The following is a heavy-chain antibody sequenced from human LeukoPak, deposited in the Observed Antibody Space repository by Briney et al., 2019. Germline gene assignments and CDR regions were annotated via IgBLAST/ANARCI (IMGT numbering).Heavy chain of an antibody. CDR2: IYSSGGT. J-gene: IGHJ4*02. CDR1: GGSFSGYY. D-gene: IGHD1-26*01. V-gene: IGHV4-34*01. CDR3: AKSGGYGLIDY. Sequence: SETLSLTCAVYGGSFSGYYWSWIRQPPGKGLEWIGNIYSSGGTYYNPSLKSRLTMSIDTSKNQISLRLNSVTAADTAIYYCAKSGGYGLIDYWGQGTLVTVSS.